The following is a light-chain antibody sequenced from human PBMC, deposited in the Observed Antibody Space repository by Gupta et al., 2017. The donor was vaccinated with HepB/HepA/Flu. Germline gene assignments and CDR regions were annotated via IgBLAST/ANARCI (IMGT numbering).Light chain of an antibody. V-gene: IGKV1-39*01. CDR3: QQSYSTWLA. CDR2: AAS. J-gene: IGKJ4*01. Sequence: DIQMTQSPSSMSAFVEDRVTITCRTSQSISSYLNWYQQKPGKAPKLLIYAASSLQSGVPSRFSGSGSGTDFTLTISSLQPEDFAAYYCQQSYSTWLAFGGGTKVEIK. CDR1: QSISSY.